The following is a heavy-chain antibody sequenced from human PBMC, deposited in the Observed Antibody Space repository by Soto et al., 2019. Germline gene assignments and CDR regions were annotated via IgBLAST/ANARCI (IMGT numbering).Heavy chain of an antibody. D-gene: IGHD3-9*01. J-gene: IGHJ5*02. V-gene: IGHV3-21*01. CDR1: GFNFSNYS. Sequence: EVQLVESGGGLVKPGGSLRLSCAASGFNFSNYSMKWVRQAPGKGLEWVSSISSSSTYIYYADSVKGRFTISRDNAKNSLYLQMNSLRAEDTAVYYCARPKTYDILTGSFDPWGQGTLVTVSS. CDR3: ARPKTYDILTGSFDP. CDR2: ISSSSTYI.